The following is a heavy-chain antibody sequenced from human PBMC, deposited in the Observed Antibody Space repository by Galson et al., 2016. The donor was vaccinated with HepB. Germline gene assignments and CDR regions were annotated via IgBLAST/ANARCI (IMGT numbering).Heavy chain of an antibody. J-gene: IGHJ4*02. CDR3: AGAGVSNWPDFDF. D-gene: IGHD6-13*01. V-gene: IGHV3-33*01. Sequence: SLRLSCAASGFPFSGYGMHWVRQAPGKGLEWVALIWFDGTYKYYADSVRGRFTISRDDSMNTVFLQMDSLRAEDTAVYYCAGAGVSNWPDFDFWGQGALVTVCS. CDR2: IWFDGTYK. CDR1: GFPFSGYG.